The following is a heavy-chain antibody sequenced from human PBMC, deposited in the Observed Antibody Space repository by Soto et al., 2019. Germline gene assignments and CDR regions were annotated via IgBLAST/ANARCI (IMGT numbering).Heavy chain of an antibody. J-gene: IGHJ4*02. CDR2: ISYDGSNK. D-gene: IGHD3-22*01. CDR3: AKDGGYYDSSGYYHGPYFDY. V-gene: IGHV3-30*18. Sequence: QVQLVESGGGVVQPGRSLRLSCAASGFTFSSYGMHWVRQAPGKGLEWVAVISYDGSNKYYADSVKGRFTISRDNSKNTLYLQMNSLRAEDTAVYYCAKDGGYYDSSGYYHGPYFDYWGQGTLVTVSS. CDR1: GFTFSSYG.